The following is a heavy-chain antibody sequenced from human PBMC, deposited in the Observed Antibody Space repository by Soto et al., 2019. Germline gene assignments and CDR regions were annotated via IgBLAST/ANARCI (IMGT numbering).Heavy chain of an antibody. D-gene: IGHD3-3*01. Sequence: ASETLSLTCAVYGGSFSDYYWTWIRQPPGKGLEWIGEIHHSGNTNYNPSLKSRVIISIDMSKNQFSLTLSSVTAADTAVCYCARYSALRFLGYYYGLDVWGQGTTVTVSS. V-gene: IGHV4-34*01. CDR3: ARYSALRFLGYYYGLDV. J-gene: IGHJ6*02. CDR2: IHHSGNT. CDR1: GGSFSDYY.